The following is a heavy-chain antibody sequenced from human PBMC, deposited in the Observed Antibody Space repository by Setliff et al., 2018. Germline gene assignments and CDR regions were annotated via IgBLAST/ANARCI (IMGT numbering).Heavy chain of an antibody. Sequence: GASVKVSCKASGYTFTSYGISWVRQAPGQGLEWMGWISAYNGNTNYAQKLQGRVTMTTDTSTSTAYMELRSLRSDDTAVYYCARSRYNWNRQAPTTFDYWGQGTLVTVSS. J-gene: IGHJ4*02. CDR3: ARSRYNWNRQAPTTFDY. D-gene: IGHD1-20*01. CDR2: ISAYNGNT. CDR1: GYTFTSYG. V-gene: IGHV1-18*01.